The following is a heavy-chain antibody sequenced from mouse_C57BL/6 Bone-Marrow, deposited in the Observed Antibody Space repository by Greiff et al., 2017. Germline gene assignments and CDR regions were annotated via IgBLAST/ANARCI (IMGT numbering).Heavy chain of an antibody. Sequence: VQLQQSGAELAKPGASVKLSCKASGYTFTSYGMHWVKQRPGQGLEWIGYINPSSGYTKYNQKFKDKATLTADKTSSTAYMQLSSLTYEDSAVYYCARWLRLRWYFDVWGTGTAVTVSA. J-gene: IGHJ1*03. V-gene: IGHV1-7*01. CDR1: GYTFTSYG. D-gene: IGHD2-2*01. CDR3: ARWLRLRWYFDV. CDR2: INPSSGYT.